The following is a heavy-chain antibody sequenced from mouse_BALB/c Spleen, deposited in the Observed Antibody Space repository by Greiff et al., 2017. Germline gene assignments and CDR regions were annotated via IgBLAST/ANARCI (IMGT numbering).Heavy chain of an antibody. V-gene: IGHV1-54*01. D-gene: IGHD4-1*01. CDR2: INPGSGGT. CDR3: ASNGANFYAMDY. Sequence: QVQLQQSGAELVRPGTSVKVSCKASGYAFTNYLIEWVKQRPGQGLEWIGVINPGSGGTNYNEKFKGKATLTADKSSSTAYMQLSSLTSDDSAVYFCASNGANFYAMDYWGQGTSVTVSS. CDR1: GYAFTNYL. J-gene: IGHJ4*01.